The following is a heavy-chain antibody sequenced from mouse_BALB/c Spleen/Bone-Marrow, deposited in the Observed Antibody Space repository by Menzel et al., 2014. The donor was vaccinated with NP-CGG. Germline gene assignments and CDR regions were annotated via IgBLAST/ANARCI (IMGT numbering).Heavy chain of an antibody. Sequence: QVQLQQSGPGLVAPPQSLSITCTISGFSLISYGVHWVRQPPGKGLEWLVVIWSDGSTTYNSALKSRLSISKDNSKSQVFLKMNSLLTDDTAIYYCARHDGYFGAVDYWGQGTSVTVSS. CDR1: GFSLISYG. V-gene: IGHV2-6-1*01. CDR3: ARHDGYFGAVDY. D-gene: IGHD2-3*01. CDR2: IWSDGST. J-gene: IGHJ4*01.